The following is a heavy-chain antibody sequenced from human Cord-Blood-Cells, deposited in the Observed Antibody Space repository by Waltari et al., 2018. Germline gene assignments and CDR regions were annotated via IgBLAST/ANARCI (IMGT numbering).Heavy chain of an antibody. Sequence: EVQLVESGGGLVQPGGSLRLSCAASGFTFSSYWMHWVRQAPGKGLVCVSRINSDGSSTSYADSVKGRFTISRDNAKNTLYLQMNSLRAEDTAVYYCARDYGDYAEYFQHWGQGTLVTVSS. CDR3: ARDYGDYAEYFQH. J-gene: IGHJ1*01. CDR2: INSDGSST. D-gene: IGHD4-17*01. CDR1: GFTFSSYW. V-gene: IGHV3-74*01.